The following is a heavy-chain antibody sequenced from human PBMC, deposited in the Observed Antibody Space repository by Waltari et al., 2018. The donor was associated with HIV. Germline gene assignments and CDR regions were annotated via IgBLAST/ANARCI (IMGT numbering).Heavy chain of an antibody. J-gene: IGHJ3*02. CDR3: ANEPQGWELPLGAFDI. D-gene: IGHD1-26*01. V-gene: IGHV3-23*04. CDR1: GFTFSSYA. Sequence: EVQLVESGGGLVQPGGSLRLSCAASGFTFSSYAMSWVRQAPGKGLEWVSAISGSGGSTYYADSVKGRFTISRDNSKNTLYLQMNSLRAEDTAVYYCANEPQGWELPLGAFDIWGQGTMVTVSS. CDR2: ISGSGGST.